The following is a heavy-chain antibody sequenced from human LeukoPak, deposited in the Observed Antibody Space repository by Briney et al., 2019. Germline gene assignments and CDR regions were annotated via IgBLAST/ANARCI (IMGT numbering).Heavy chain of an antibody. D-gene: IGHD6-25*01. CDR1: GGSISSSNW. J-gene: IGHJ4*02. V-gene: IGHV4-4*02. Sequence: SETLSLTCAVSGGSISSSNWWSWVRQPPGKGLEWIGEINHSGSTNYNPSLKSRVTISVDTSKNQFSLKLSSVTAADTAVCYCAARLSDYWGQGTLVTVSS. CDR3: AARLSDY. CDR2: INHSGST.